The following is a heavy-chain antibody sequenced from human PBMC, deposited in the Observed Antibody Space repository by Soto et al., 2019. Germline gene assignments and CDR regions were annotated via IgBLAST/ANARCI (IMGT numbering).Heavy chain of an antibody. J-gene: IGHJ5*02. V-gene: IGHV3-23*01. Sequence: PGGSLRLSCAASGFTFSSYAMSWVRQAPGKGLEWVSAISGSGGSTYYADSVKGRFTISRDNSKNTLYLQMNSLRAEDTAVYYCAKAPFEEYQLRYNWFDPWGQGTLVTVSS. D-gene: IGHD2-2*01. CDR3: AKAPFEEYQLRYNWFDP. CDR1: GFTFSSYA. CDR2: ISGSGGST.